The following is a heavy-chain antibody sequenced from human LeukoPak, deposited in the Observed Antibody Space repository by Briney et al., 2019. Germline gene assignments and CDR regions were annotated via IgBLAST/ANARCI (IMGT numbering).Heavy chain of an antibody. J-gene: IGHJ6*03. CDR1: GSTFSSYA. Sequence: ASVTVSFQASGSTFSSYAISWVRQAPGQGLEWMGGIIPIFGTAHYAQKFQGRVTMTAGESTRTAYMELRSLRSEDTAVYYCARVRYGSGGCVAYYYYMDVWGKGTTVTVSS. D-gene: IGHD3-10*01. V-gene: IGHV1-69*13. CDR2: IIPIFGTA. CDR3: ARVRYGSGGCVAYYYYMDV.